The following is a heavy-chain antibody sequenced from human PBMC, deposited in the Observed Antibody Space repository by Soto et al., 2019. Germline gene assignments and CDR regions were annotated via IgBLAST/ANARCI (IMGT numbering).Heavy chain of an antibody. J-gene: IGHJ3*02. CDR3: ARGIYDTSVGTAFDI. D-gene: IGHD1-1*01. V-gene: IGHV6-1*01. CDR2: TYYRSRWYH. Sequence: SQTLSLTCAISGDSVSSCTVVWNLIRLSPSRGLEWLGRTYYRSRWYHEYVVFLQSRISINPDTSKNHYTLQLNSVTPEDTAVYYCARGIYDTSVGTAFDIWGQGTKVTVSS. CDR1: GDSVSSCTVV.